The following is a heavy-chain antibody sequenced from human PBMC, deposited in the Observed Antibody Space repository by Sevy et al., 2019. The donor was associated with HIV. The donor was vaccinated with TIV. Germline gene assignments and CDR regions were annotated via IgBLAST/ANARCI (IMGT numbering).Heavy chain of an antibody. CDR2: INPYNGNT. V-gene: IGHV1-18*01. Sequence: ASVKVSCKASGYTFTSYGISWVRQAPGQRLEWMGWINPYNGNTNYAQKVQGRVTMTTDTSMSTAYMDLRSLRSDDTAMYYYARIYQPLYGYFDYWGQGTLVTVSS. J-gene: IGHJ4*02. CDR3: ARIYQPLYGYFDY. CDR1: GYTFTSYG. D-gene: IGHD2-2*02.